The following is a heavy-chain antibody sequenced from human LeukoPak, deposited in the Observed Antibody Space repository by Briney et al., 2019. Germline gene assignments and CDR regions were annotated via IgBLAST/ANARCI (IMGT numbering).Heavy chain of an antibody. CDR1: GFTFDDYG. J-gene: IGHJ6*03. CDR2: INWNGGST. D-gene: IGHD2-21*01. Sequence: GGSLRLSCAPSGFTFDDYGMSWVRQAPGKGLEWVSAINWNGGSTDYADSVKGRFTISRDNAKNSLYLQINSLRAEDTALFYLARDQLVIATRNYYMDVWGKGTTVTVSS. V-gene: IGHV3-20*04. CDR3: ARDQLVIATRNYYMDV.